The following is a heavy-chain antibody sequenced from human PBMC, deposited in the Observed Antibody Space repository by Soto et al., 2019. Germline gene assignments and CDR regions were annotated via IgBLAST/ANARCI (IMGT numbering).Heavy chain of an antibody. J-gene: IGHJ4*02. V-gene: IGHV1-46*01. Sequence: QVQLVQSGAEVKKPVASVKVSCKASGYTFTSYYMHWVRQAPGQGLAWMGIINPSGGSTSYAQKFQGRVTMTRDTSTSTVYMELSSLRSEDTAVYYCERGGSGYYSMVAEPNFDYWGQGTLVTVSS. CDR2: INPSGGST. CDR1: GYTFTSYY. D-gene: IGHD3-22*01. CDR3: ERGGSGYYSMVAEPNFDY.